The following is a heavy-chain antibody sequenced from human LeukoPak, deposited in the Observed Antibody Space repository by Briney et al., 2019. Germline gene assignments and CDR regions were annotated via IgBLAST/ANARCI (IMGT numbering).Heavy chain of an antibody. CDR1: GGSISSGSYY. J-gene: IGHJ4*02. CDR2: IYTSGST. Sequence: PSETLSLTCTVSGGSISSGSYYWSWIRQPAGKGLEWIGRIYTSGSTNYNPSLKSRVTISVDTSKKQFSLKLSSVTAADTAVYYCAREEAKRWLQPPRFDYWGQGTLVTVSS. V-gene: IGHV4-61*02. D-gene: IGHD5-24*01. CDR3: AREEAKRWLQPPRFDY.